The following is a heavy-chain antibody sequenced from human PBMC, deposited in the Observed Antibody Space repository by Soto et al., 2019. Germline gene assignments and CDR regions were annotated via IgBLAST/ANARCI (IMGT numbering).Heavy chain of an antibody. CDR2: ISGSGGST. J-gene: IGHJ6*03. CDR3: AKDTYSRFYYYYMDV. D-gene: IGHD6-13*01. V-gene: IGHV3-23*01. CDR1: GFTFSSYA. Sequence: PGGSLRLSCAASGFTFSSYAMSWVRQAPGKGLEWVSAISGSGGSTYYADSVKGRFTISRDNSKNTLYLQMNSLRAEDTAVYYCAKDTYSRFYYYYMDVWGKGTTVTVSS.